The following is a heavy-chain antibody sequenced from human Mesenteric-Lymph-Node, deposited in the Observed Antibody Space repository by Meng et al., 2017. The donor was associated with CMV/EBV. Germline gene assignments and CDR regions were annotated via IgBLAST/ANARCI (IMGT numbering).Heavy chain of an antibody. J-gene: IGHJ4*02. CDR2: IKTDGTST. CDR3: ASRVSTSFDN. D-gene: IGHD5/OR15-5a*01. CDR1: GFTFSNYW. V-gene: IGHV3-74*01. Sequence: LSCAACGFTFSNYWMHWVRQAPGKGLVWVSHIKTDGTSTTYADSVKGRFTTSRDNAKNALYLQMNGLRAEDTAVYYCASRVSTSFDNWGQGILVTVSS.